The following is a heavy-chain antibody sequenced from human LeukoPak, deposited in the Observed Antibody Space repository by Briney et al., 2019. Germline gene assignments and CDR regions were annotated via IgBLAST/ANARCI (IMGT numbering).Heavy chain of an antibody. CDR2: IKQDGSEK. Sequence: GGSLRLSCAASGFTFSSYWMSWVRQAPGKGLEWVANIKQDGSEKYYVDSVKGRFTISRDNAKNSLYLQMNSLRAEDTAVYYCARVGWGSGHAFDIWGQGTMVTVSS. CDR1: GFTFSSYW. CDR3: ARVGWGSGHAFDI. V-gene: IGHV3-7*01. J-gene: IGHJ3*02. D-gene: IGHD3-10*01.